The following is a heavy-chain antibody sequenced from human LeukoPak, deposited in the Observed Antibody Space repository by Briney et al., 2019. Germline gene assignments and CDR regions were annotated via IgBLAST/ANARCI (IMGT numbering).Heavy chain of an antibody. V-gene: IGHV3-49*04. CDR2: IRSKAYGGTT. CDR1: GFTFGDYG. Sequence: PGGSLTLSCTTSGFTFGDYGMSWVRQAPGKGLEWVGFIRSKAYGGTTENAASVKGRFTISRDDSKSIAYLQMNSLKPEDTAVYYCTGSFGELTFFDYWGLGTLVTVSS. J-gene: IGHJ4*02. D-gene: IGHD3-10*01. CDR3: TGSFGELTFFDY.